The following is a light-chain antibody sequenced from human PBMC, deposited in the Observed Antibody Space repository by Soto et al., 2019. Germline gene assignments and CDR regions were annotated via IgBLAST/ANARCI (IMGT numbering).Light chain of an antibody. CDR2: YDS. J-gene: IGLJ2*01. Sequence: SYELTQPPSVSVAPGKTAKITCGGNNIGSKSVHWYQQKPCQAPVLVIYYDSARPSGIPERFSGSNSGNTASLSIGRVEDGDEADYYCQVWDSSSDHVVFGGGTKVTVL. CDR1: NIGSKS. CDR3: QVWDSSSDHVV. V-gene: IGLV3-21*04.